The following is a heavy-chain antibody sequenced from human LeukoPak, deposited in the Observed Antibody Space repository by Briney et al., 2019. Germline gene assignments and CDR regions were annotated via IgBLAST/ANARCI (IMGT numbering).Heavy chain of an antibody. CDR1: GFTFSKYW. CDR3: ATKQWLAPPPDS. D-gene: IGHD6-19*01. J-gene: IGHJ4*02. V-gene: IGHV3-74*01. CDR2: INTGGTVT. Sequence: GGSLRLSCAASGFTFSKYWMLWVRQAPGKGLESVSRINTGGTVTTYADSVKGRFTVSRDNADNTMFLQMNSVRDEDAAVYYCATKQWLAPPPDSWGQGTPVTVSS.